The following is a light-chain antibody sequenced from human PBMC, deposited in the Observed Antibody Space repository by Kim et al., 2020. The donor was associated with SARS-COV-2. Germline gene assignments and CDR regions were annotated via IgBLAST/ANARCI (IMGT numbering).Light chain of an antibody. V-gene: IGKV3-15*01. J-gene: IGKJ5*01. Sequence: EIVMTQSPATLSLSPGERATLSCRASQSISSSLAWYQQKPGQAPRVLIYGASARATGIPARFSGSGSGTEFTLTISNLQSEDFAVYYCHQYAYWRAFGQGTRLEIK. CDR2: GAS. CDR3: HQYAYWRA. CDR1: QSISSS.